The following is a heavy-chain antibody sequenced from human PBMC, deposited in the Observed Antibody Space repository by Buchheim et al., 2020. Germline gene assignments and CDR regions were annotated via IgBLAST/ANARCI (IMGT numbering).Heavy chain of an antibody. D-gene: IGHD2-2*01. CDR3: ARQSPGDIVVVPAAMPLLDFDY. Sequence: QLQLQESGPGLVKPSETLSLTCTVSGGSISSSSYYWGWIRQPPGKGLEWIGSIYYSGSTYYNPSLKSRVTISVDTSKNQFSLKLSSVTAADTAVYYCARQSPGDIVVVPAAMPLLDFDYWGQGTL. V-gene: IGHV4-39*01. J-gene: IGHJ4*02. CDR1: GGSISSSSYY. CDR2: IYYSGST.